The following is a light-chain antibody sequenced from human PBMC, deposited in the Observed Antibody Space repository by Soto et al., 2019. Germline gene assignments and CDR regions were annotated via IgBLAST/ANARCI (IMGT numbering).Light chain of an antibody. V-gene: IGLV2-14*01. CDR2: EVT. Sequence: QSALTQPASVSVSPGQSITISCTGTSSDVGGYHYVSWYQQLPGKAPKLMIYEVTKRPSGVSNRFSGSKSDNTASLTISGLQAEDEADYYCSAYTTRSAVFGTGTKVTVL. CDR1: SSDVGGYHY. CDR3: SAYTTRSAV. J-gene: IGLJ1*01.